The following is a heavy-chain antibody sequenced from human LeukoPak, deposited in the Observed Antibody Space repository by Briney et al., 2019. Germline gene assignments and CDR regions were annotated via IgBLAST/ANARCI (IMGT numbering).Heavy chain of an antibody. V-gene: IGHV1-69*06. CDR2: IMPMFGKA. CDR3: ARALDLTGYYTYYYYMDV. D-gene: IGHD3-9*01. CDR1: GGTFSSYD. Sequence: GASVKVSCKASGGTFSSYDISWVRQAPGQGLEWMGGIMPMFGKANYAQKFQGRVTTTADKATSTAYMELSSLRSEDTAVYYCARALDLTGYYTYYYYMDVWGKGTTVTVSS. J-gene: IGHJ6*03.